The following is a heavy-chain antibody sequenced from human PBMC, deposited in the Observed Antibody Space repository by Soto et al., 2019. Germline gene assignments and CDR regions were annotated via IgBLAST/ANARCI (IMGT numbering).Heavy chain of an antibody. V-gene: IGHV1-18*01. CDR2: ISAHNGNT. D-gene: IGHD1-1*01. CDR1: GYGFTTYG. J-gene: IGHJ4*02. Sequence: QVHLVQSGAEVKKPGASVKVSCKGSGYGFTTYGITWVRQAPGQGLEWMAWISAHNGNTNYAQKLQGRVTVTRDTTTSTAYMEVRSVRSDDAAVYYGARGRYGDYWGQGALVTVSS. CDR3: ARGRYGDY.